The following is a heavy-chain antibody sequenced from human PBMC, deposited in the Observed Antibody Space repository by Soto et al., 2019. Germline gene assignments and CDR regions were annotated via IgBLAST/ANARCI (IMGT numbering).Heavy chain of an antibody. Sequence: QITLKESGPTLVKPTQTLTLTCTFSGFSLSTSGMGVGWIRQSPGEALECLAVIYWDDEKLYSPSLKSRLTVTKDTSENQVVLTMTNMDRVDTATYYCAHRTSYTSGRQFDYWGQGTLVTVSS. J-gene: IGHJ4*02. D-gene: IGHD3-10*01. CDR1: GFSLSTSGMG. CDR2: IYWDDEK. CDR3: AHRTSYTSGRQFDY. V-gene: IGHV2-5*02.